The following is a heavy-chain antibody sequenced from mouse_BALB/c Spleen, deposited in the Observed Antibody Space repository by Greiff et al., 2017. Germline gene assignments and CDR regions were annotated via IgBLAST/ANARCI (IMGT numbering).Heavy chain of an antibody. V-gene: IGHV2-2*02. CDR1: GFSLTSYG. Sequence: QVQLKESGPGLVQPSQSLSITCTVSGFSLTSYGVHWVRQSPGKGLEWLGVIWSGGSTDYNAAFISRLSISKDNSKSQVFFKMNSLQANDTAIYYCARCGYSYYYAMDYWGQGTSVTVSA. D-gene: IGHD2-3*01. J-gene: IGHJ4*01. CDR3: ARCGYSYYYAMDY. CDR2: IWSGGST.